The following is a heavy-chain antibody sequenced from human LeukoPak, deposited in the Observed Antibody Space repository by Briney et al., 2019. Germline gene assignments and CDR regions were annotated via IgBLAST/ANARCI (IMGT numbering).Heavy chain of an antibody. V-gene: IGHV3-33*08. CDR1: GFTFSSYA. Sequence: PGRSLRLSCAASGFTFSSYAMHWVRQAPGKGLEWVAVIWANGNDEYYADSVKGRFAISRDNSKNTLYLQMNSLRAEDTAVYYCARDADTSSHYSRFDYWGQGTLVTVSS. D-gene: IGHD3-22*01. CDR3: ARDADTSSHYSRFDY. CDR2: IWANGNDE. J-gene: IGHJ4*02.